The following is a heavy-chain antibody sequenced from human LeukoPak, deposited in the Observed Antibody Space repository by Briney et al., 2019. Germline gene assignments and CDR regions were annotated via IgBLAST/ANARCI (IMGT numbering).Heavy chain of an antibody. J-gene: IGHJ4*02. D-gene: IGHD2-2*01. Sequence: PSQTLSLTCTVSGGSISSGGYYWSWIRQHPGKGLEWIGYIYYSGSTYYNPSLKSRVTISVDTSKNQFSLKLSSVTAADTAVYYCARGRVGTRPIYYWGQGTLVTVSS. CDR2: IYYSGST. CDR1: GGSISSGGYY. CDR3: ARGRVGTRPIYY. V-gene: IGHV4-31*03.